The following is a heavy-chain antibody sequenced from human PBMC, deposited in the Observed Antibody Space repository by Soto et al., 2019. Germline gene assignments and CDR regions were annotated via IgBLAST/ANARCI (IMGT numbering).Heavy chain of an antibody. V-gene: IGHV3-30*18. CDR1: GFTFSSYA. Sequence: VQLVESGGGVVQPGRSLRLSCAASGFTFSSYAIHWVRQAPGKGLEWVAVISSDGKDKYTADSMKGRFAISRDNSKNTLDLQMNSLRAEDTAVYYCAKDSGRGSADYYFDYWGQGTLVTVSS. CDR2: ISSDGKDK. J-gene: IGHJ4*02. D-gene: IGHD3-10*01. CDR3: AKDSGRGSADYYFDY.